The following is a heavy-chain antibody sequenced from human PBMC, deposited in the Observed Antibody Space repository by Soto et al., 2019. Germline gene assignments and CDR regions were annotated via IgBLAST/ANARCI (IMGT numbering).Heavy chain of an antibody. CDR2: IIPIFGTA. Sequence: SVKVSCKASGGTFSSYAISWVRQAPGQGLEWMGGIIPIFGTANYAQKFQGRVTITADESTSTAYMALSSLRSEDTAVYYCAREGQLGYGIAGPTLFWGQGTMVTLSS. CDR3: AREGQLGYGIAGPTLF. D-gene: IGHD6-13*01. J-gene: IGHJ3*01. CDR1: GGTFSSYA. V-gene: IGHV1-69*13.